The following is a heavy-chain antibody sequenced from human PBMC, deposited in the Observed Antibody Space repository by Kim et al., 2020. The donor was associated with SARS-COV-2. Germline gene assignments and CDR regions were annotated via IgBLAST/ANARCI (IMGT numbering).Heavy chain of an antibody. CDR1: GNTFTGYY. CDR3: ATDHCTSSSCYENHYYGMDV. D-gene: IGHD2-2*01. Sequence: ASVKVSCKTSGNTFTGYYMHWVRQAPGQGLEWMGWINPNSGGTENAQKFQGRVTMTRDTSISTAYMELSRLRSDDTAVYYCATDHCTSSSCYENHYYGMDVWGQGTTVTVSS. V-gene: IGHV1-2*02. CDR2: INPNSGGT. J-gene: IGHJ6*02.